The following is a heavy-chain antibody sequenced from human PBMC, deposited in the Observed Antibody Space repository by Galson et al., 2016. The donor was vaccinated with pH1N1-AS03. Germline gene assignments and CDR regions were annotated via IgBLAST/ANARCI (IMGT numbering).Heavy chain of an antibody. V-gene: IGHV3-7*01. CDR3: ARWSNNWDWAIDY. Sequence: SLRLSCAVSGFSISSGAMTWVRQAPGKGLEWVATINKDEDERYYMGSVKGRCTISRDNGRNSLYLQMNSLRDEDTGVYFCARWSNNWDWAIDYWGQGTLVTVSS. CDR2: INKDEDER. D-gene: IGHD1-1*01. J-gene: IGHJ4*02. CDR1: GFSISSGA.